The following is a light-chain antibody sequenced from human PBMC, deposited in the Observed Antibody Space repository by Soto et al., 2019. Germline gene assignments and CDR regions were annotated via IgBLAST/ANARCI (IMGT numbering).Light chain of an antibody. CDR3: CSYAGDYTFV. V-gene: IGLV2-11*01. CDR2: DVI. Sequence: QSALIQPRSVSGSPGQSVTISCTGTSSDVGVYKYVSWYRQHPGKAPKLMIYDVITRPSGVPDHFSGSKSGNTASLTISGLQAEDEADYYCCSYAGDYTFVFESGTKLTVL. J-gene: IGLJ1*01. CDR1: SSDVGVYKY.